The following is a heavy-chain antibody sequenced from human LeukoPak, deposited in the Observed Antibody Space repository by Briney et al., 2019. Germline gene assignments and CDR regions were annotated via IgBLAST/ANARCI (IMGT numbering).Heavy chain of an antibody. J-gene: IGHJ5*02. V-gene: IGHV3-21*01. CDR2: ISDGSSYI. D-gene: IGHD3-22*01. Sequence: PGGSLRLSCAASGFAFSNYHMTWVRQAPGKGLEWVSSISDGSSYIYYAGSVKGRFTISRDNAKNSLYLQMNSLRAEDTAVYYCARRDCDTIKCRGSNWFDPWGQGTLVSVSS. CDR3: ARRDCDTIKCRGSNWFDP. CDR1: GFAFSNYH.